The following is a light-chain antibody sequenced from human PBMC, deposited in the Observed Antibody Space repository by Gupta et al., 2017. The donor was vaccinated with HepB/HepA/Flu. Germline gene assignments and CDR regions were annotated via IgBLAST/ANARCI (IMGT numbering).Light chain of an antibody. CDR3: QQYGSSSWT. CDR1: QSVSSSY. CDR2: GAS. J-gene: IGKJ1*01. Sequence: EIVLTQPPGTLPLSPGERATLSCRASQSVSSSYLAWYQQKPGQAPRLLIYGASSRATGIPDRFSGSGSGTDFTLTISRLEPEDFAVYYCQQYGSSSWTFGQGTKVEIK. V-gene: IGKV3-20*01.